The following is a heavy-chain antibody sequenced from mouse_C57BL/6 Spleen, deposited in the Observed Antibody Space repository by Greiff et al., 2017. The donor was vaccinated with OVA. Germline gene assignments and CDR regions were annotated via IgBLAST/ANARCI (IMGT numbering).Heavy chain of an antibody. CDR1: GFTFSDYG. J-gene: IGHJ2*01. D-gene: IGHD4-1*01. V-gene: IGHV5-17*01. Sequence: EVMLVESGGGLVKPGGSLKLSCAASGFTFSDYGMHWVRQAPEKGLEWVAYISSGSSTIYYADTVKGRFTISRDNAKNTLFLQMTSLRSEDTAMYYCARGLGQGSAYWGQGTTLTVSS. CDR3: ARGLGQGSAY. CDR2: ISSGSSTI.